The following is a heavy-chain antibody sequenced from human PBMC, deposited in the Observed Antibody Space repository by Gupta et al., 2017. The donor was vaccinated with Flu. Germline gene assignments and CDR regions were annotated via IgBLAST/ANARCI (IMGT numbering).Heavy chain of an antibody. CDR3: ARLQRDDHWYFDL. CDR1: GGSISSSSYY. Sequence: QLQLQESGPGLVKPSETLSLTCPVSGGSISSSSYYWGWIRQPPGKGLEWIGSIYYSGSTYYNPSLKSRVTISVDTSKNQFSLKLSSVTAADTAVYYCARLQRDDHWYFDLWGRGTLVTVSS. D-gene: IGHD1-1*01. V-gene: IGHV4-39*01. J-gene: IGHJ2*01. CDR2: IYYSGST.